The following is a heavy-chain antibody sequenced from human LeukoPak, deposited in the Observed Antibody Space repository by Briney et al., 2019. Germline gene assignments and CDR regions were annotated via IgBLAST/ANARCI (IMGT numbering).Heavy chain of an antibody. D-gene: IGHD3-3*01. Sequence: PGGSLRLSCAASGFTFSNAWMSWVRQAPGKGLEWVGRIKSKTDGGTTDYAAPVKGRFTISRDDSKNTLYLQMNSLKTEDTAVYYCTTGRVEDDFWTFDWYFDLWGRGTLVTVSS. CDR3: TTGRVEDDFWTFDWYFDL. V-gene: IGHV3-15*01. CDR1: GFTFSNAW. CDR2: IKSKTDGGTT. J-gene: IGHJ2*01.